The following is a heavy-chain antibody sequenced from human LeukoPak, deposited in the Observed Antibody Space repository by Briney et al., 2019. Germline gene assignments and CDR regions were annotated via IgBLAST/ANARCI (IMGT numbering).Heavy chain of an antibody. CDR1: GYTFTSYG. Sequence: ASVKVSCKASGYTFTSYGISWVRQAPGQGLEWMGWISAYNGNTNYAQKLQGRVTMTTDTSTSTAYMELRSLRSDDTAVYYCARVPLRVTVTSLFDYWGQGTLVTVSS. V-gene: IGHV1-18*01. CDR3: ARVPLRVTVTSLFDY. CDR2: ISAYNGNT. J-gene: IGHJ4*02. D-gene: IGHD4-17*01.